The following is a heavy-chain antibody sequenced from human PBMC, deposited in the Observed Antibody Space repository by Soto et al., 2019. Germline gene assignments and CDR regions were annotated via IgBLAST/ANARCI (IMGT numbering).Heavy chain of an antibody. CDR1: GGTFSSYA. CDR3: ATEIDCRGGSCYDYSYGIDV. D-gene: IGHD2-15*01. CDR2: IIPIFGTA. J-gene: IGHJ6*02. Sequence: SVKVSCKASGGTFSSYAISWVRQAPGQGLEWMGGIIPIFGTANYAQKFQGRVTITADKSTSTAYMELSSLRPEDTAVYYCATEIDCRGGSCYDYSYGIDVWGPGTTVTVSS. V-gene: IGHV1-69*06.